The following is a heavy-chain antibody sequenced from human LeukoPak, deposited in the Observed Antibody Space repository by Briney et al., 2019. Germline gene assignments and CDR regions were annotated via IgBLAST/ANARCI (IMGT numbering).Heavy chain of an antibody. J-gene: IGHJ4*02. V-gene: IGHV3-66*01. CDR3: VGEWLSSGADN. D-gene: IGHD1-26*01. Sequence: PGGSLRLSCAASGFTFDDYAMHWVRQAPGKGLEWVSVMYSGGGTYYADSVKGRFTISRDNSKNTVYLQMNSLRAEDTAVYYCVGEWLSSGADNWGQGSLVTVSS. CDR1: GFTFDDYA. CDR2: MYSGGGT.